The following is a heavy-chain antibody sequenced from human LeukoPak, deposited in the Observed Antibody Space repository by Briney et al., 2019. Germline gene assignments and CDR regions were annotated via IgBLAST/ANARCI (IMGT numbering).Heavy chain of an antibody. J-gene: IGHJ4*02. CDR3: ARDRCSSTSCYYFDY. Sequence: ASVKVSCKASGYTFTSYAMHWVRQAPGQRLEWMGWINAGNGNTKYSQEFQGRVTITRDTSASTAYMELSSLRSEDMAVYYCARDRCSSTSCYYFDYWGQGTLVTVSS. D-gene: IGHD2-2*01. CDR1: GYTFTSYA. V-gene: IGHV1-3*03. CDR2: INAGNGNT.